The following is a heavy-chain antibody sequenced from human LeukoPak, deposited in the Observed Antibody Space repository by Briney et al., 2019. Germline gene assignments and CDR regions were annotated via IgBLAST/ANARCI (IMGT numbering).Heavy chain of an antibody. CDR3: AKNPGYDSTWYYFDY. V-gene: IGHV3-9*01. CDR2: INWNSGSI. J-gene: IGHJ4*02. CDR1: GFTFDDYA. Sequence: PGRSLRLSCAASGFTFDDYAMHWVRQAPGKGLEWVSGINWNSGSIDYADSVKGRFTISRDNAKKSLYLQMNSLRAEDTALYYCAKNPGYDSTWYYFDYWGQGALVTVSS. D-gene: IGHD6-13*01.